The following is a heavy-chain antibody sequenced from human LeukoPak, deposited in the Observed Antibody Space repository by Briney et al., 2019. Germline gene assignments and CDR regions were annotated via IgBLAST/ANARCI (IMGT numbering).Heavy chain of an antibody. Sequence: GGSLRLSCAASGFSFSTYWMSWVRRAPGTGLEWVATIRQDGSEKLYVDSVKGRFTISRDNAKNSLYLQMNSLRAEDTAVYYCAKTRPLDSSSWSHGDYWGQGTLSPSPQ. CDR2: IRQDGSEK. J-gene: IGHJ4*02. CDR3: AKTRPLDSSSWSHGDY. CDR1: GFSFSTYW. V-gene: IGHV3-7*03. D-gene: IGHD6-13*01.